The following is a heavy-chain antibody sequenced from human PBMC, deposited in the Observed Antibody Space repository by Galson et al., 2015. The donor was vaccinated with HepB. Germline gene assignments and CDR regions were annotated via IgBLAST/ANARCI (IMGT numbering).Heavy chain of an antibody. J-gene: IGHJ4*02. V-gene: IGHV1-3*01. CDR2: INAGNGNT. CDR3: ARGGRRIDVVVPAVRGFYFDF. CDR1: GSTFTSYA. Sequence: GSTFTSYAMHWVRQAPGQRLEWMGWINAGNGNTKYSQKFQGRVTITRDTSASTAYMELSSLRSEDTAVYYCARGGRRIDVVVPAVRGFYFDFWGQGTLVTVSS. D-gene: IGHD2-2*01.